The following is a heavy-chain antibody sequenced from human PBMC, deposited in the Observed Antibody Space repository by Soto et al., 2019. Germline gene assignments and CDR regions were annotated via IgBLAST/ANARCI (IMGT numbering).Heavy chain of an antibody. CDR1: GFTFSSYD. J-gene: IGHJ4*02. CDR3: ARDMMGGFDY. D-gene: IGHD3-16*01. V-gene: IGHV3-13*01. Sequence: GESLKISCAASGFTFSSYDMHWVRQATGKGLEWVSAIGTAGDTYYPGSVKGRFTISRENAKNSLYLQMNSLRAEDTAVYYCARDMMGGFDYWGQGTLVTVSS. CDR2: IGTAGDT.